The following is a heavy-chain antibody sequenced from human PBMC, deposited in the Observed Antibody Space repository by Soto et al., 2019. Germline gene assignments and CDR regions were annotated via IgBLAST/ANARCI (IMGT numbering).Heavy chain of an antibody. CDR3: SRYTYYSDCSGYPYSFDY. J-gene: IGHJ4*02. CDR1: DGTLRNISDC. V-gene: IGHV4-39*01. D-gene: IGHD3-22*01. CDR2: IYYSGST. Sequence: SQIIPVTYSFSDGTLRNISDCWSRIHPPPGKGLEWIGSIYYSGSTYYNPSLKSRVTISVDTSKNQFSLKLSSVTAADTAVYYCSRYTYYSDCSGYPYSFDYWCQGPLVTVS.